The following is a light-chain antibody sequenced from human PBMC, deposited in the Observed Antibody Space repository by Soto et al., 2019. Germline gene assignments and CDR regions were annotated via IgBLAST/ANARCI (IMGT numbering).Light chain of an antibody. CDR3: QQYNGY. CDR2: DAS. J-gene: IGKJ2*01. CDR1: QSISNW. Sequence: DIQMTQSPSTLSASVGDRVTITCRASQSISNWLAWYQQKPGKAPKFLIYDASSLESGVPSRFSGSGSGTEFTLTVSTLEPDDFDCYYCQQYNGYFGQGTKLEIK. V-gene: IGKV1-5*01.